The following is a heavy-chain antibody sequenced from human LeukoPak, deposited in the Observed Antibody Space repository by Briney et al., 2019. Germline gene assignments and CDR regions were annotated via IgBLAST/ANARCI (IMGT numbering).Heavy chain of an antibody. J-gene: IGHJ4*02. D-gene: IGHD6-19*01. CDR1: GFTFSSYW. CDR2: IRQDGSEK. CDR3: ARGGSGWYVLGYYFDC. V-gene: IGHV3-7*01. Sequence: GGSLRLSCAASGFTFSSYWMSWDRQAPGKGLEWVANIRQDGSEKYYVDSVKGRFTISRDNAKNSLYLQMNSLRAEDTAVYYCARGGSGWYVLGYYFDCWGQGTLVTVSS.